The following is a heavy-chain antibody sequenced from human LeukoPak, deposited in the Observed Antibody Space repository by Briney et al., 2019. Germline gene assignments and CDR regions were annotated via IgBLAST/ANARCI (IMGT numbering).Heavy chain of an antibody. CDR3: ASQFASSPL. J-gene: IGHJ4*02. CDR2: INSDGRTT. Sequence: GGSLRLSCAASGFTFSTYWMHWVRQAPGKGLVWVSGINSDGRTTTYADSVKGRFTISRDNARSTLYLQMNSLGAGDTAVYYCASQFASSPLWGQGTLVTVSS. D-gene: IGHD5-24*01. V-gene: IGHV3-74*01. CDR1: GFTFSTYW.